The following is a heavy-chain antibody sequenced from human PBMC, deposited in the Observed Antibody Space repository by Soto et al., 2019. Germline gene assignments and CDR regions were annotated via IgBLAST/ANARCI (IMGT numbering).Heavy chain of an antibody. J-gene: IGHJ4*02. V-gene: IGHV4-31*03. Sequence: QVQLQESGPGLVKPSQTLSLTCTVSGGSITSSGYYWSWIRQHPGEGLEWIGFTSNSGSTSYNPSLKSGVTISVDTSSNQFSLTRKSVTAVDTAVYYCARGGGSTKVDYWGQGTLVTVSP. CDR2: TSNSGST. D-gene: IGHD2-2*01. CDR1: GGSITSSGYY. CDR3: ARGGGSTKVDY.